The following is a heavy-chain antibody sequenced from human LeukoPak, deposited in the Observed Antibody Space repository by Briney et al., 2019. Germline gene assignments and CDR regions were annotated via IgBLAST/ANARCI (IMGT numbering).Heavy chain of an antibody. CDR1: GFTFSNAW. J-gene: IGHJ4*02. CDR3: TTGPYDYGSGTYYH. D-gene: IGHD3-10*01. CDR2: IKSKTDGGTT. V-gene: IGHV3-15*01. Sequence: GGSLRLSCAASGFTFSNAWVSWVRQAPGKGLEWVGRIKSKTDGGTTDYAAPVKGRFTISRDDSKNTLYVQMNSLKTEDTAVYYCTTGPYDYGSGTYYHWGQGTLVTVSS.